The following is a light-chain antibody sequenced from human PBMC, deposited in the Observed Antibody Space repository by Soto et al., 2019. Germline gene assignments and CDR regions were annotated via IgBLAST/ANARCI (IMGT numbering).Light chain of an antibody. Sequence: QSALTQPPSASGTPGQRVTISCSGSSSKIGNYYVHWYQQLPEAAPKLLIYRNKQRPSGVPERISSSKSGTSASLAISGPRSEDEADYYCAAWDDSMTVLFGTGTKVTVL. CDR2: RNK. CDR3: AAWDDSMTVL. V-gene: IGLV1-47*01. CDR1: SSKIGNYY. J-gene: IGLJ1*01.